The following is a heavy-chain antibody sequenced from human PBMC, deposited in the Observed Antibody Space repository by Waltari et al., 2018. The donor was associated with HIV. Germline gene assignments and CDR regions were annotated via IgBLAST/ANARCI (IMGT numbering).Heavy chain of an antibody. Sequence: EVQLVESGGGLVQPGGSLRLSWAASGFSLKTYCMTWVRQAPGKWLEWVASIKQDGRDTYYVDSVEGRFSISRDNTNNSVYLQMTSLRAEDTAVYYCARVWGDYIWGNLFMWGQGTLVTVS. CDR1: GFSLKTYC. V-gene: IGHV3-7*01. D-gene: IGHD3-16*01. CDR3: ARVWGDYIWGNLFM. CDR2: IKQDGRDT. J-gene: IGHJ4*02.